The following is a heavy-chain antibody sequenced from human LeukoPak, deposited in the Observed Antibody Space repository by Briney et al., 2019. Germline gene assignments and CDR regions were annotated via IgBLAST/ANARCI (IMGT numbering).Heavy chain of an antibody. Sequence: ASVKVSCKASGYTFTSYDINWVRQATGQGLEWMGWMNPKSGNTGYAQKFQGRVTMTRNTSISTAYMELSSLRSEDTAVYYCARAGRGSGWPNYYYYGMDVWGQGTTVTVSS. D-gene: IGHD6-19*01. CDR3: ARAGRGSGWPNYYYYGMDV. CDR2: MNPKSGNT. V-gene: IGHV1-8*01. CDR1: GYTFTSYD. J-gene: IGHJ6*02.